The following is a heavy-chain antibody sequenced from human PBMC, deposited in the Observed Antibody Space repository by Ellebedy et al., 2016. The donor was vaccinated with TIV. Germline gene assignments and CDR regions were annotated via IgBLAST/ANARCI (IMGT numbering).Heavy chain of an antibody. CDR3: AKNRFSSAWYEGYFDY. CDR1: GFPFSSYA. D-gene: IGHD6-19*01. V-gene: IGHV3-23*01. Sequence: PGGSLTLSCAASGFPFSSYAMSWVRPATEKGLEWVSAIRVSGDRPHYADSVKGRFTISRDTSKNTLYLKMNSLRAEDTAVYYCAKNRFSSAWYEGYFDYWGQGTLVTVSS. CDR2: IRVSGDRP. J-gene: IGHJ4*02.